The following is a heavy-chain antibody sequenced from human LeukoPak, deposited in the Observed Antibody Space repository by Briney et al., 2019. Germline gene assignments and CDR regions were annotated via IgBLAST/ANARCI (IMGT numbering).Heavy chain of an antibody. CDR1: GFIFSDYS. Sequence: PGGPLRLSCAASGFIFSDYSMNWVRQAPGKGLEWVSSIGGMGVYIFYADSVKGRFTISRGNANNSLYLQMSALRAEDTAIYYCARDLSWGQGTLVTVSS. V-gene: IGHV3-21*01. CDR2: IGGMGVYI. D-gene: IGHD2/OR15-2a*01. CDR3: ARDLS. J-gene: IGHJ4*02.